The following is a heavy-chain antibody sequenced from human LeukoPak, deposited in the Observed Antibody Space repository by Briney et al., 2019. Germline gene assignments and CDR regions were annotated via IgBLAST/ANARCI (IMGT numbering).Heavy chain of an antibody. CDR1: GFTVSSNS. CDR3: AKDRGTMVRGVARYFDY. Sequence: GGSLRLSCTVSGFTVSSNSMSWVRQAPGKGLEWVSFIYSDNTHYSDSVKGRFTISRDNSKNTLYLQMNSLRAEDTAVYYCAKDRGTMVRGVARYFDYWGQGTLVTVSS. V-gene: IGHV3-53*01. CDR2: IYSDNT. J-gene: IGHJ4*02. D-gene: IGHD3-10*01.